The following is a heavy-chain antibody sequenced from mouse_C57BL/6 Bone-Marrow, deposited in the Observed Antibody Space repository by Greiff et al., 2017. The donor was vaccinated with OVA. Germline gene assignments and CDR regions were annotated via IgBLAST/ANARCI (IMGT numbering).Heavy chain of an antibody. CDR1: GYAFSSSW. J-gene: IGHJ2*01. Sequence: VQLQQSGPELVKPGASVKISCKASGYAFSSSWMNWVKQRPGKGLEWIGRIYPGDGDTNYNGKFKGKATLTADKSSSPASMQLSSLTSEDSSVYFCARHEDGYYASYFDYWGQGTTLTVSS. CDR2: IYPGDGDT. D-gene: IGHD2-3*01. V-gene: IGHV1-82*01. CDR3: ARHEDGYYASYFDY.